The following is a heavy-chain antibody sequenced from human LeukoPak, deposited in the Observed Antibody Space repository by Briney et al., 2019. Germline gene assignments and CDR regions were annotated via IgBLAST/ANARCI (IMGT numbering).Heavy chain of an antibody. CDR1: GFTYSSYI. J-gene: IGHJ4*02. D-gene: IGHD3-16*01. CDR2: ISSDSSYI. V-gene: IGHV3-21*01. Sequence: GGSLRLSCAASGFTYSSYIMNWVRQAPGKGLEWVSSISSDSSYIYYADSVKGRFTISRDNAKNSLYLQMNSLRAEDTAVYYCARGSVGGGNYFDYWGQGTLVTVSS. CDR3: ARGSVGGGNYFDY.